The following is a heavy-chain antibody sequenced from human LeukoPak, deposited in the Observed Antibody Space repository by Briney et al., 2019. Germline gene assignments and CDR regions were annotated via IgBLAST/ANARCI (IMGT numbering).Heavy chain of an antibody. Sequence: PSETLSLTCTVSGGSISSYYWSWIRQPPGKGLEWIGYIYYSGSTNYNPSLKSRVTISVDTSKNQFSLKLSSVTAADTAVYYCARAWYCSSTSCRGDAFDIWGQGTMVTVSS. CDR1: GGSISSYY. V-gene: IGHV4-59*01. D-gene: IGHD2-2*01. CDR2: IYYSGST. CDR3: ARAWYCSSTSCRGDAFDI. J-gene: IGHJ3*02.